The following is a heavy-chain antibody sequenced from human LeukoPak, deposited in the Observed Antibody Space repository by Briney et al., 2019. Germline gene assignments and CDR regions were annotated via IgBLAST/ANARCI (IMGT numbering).Heavy chain of an antibody. Sequence: EASVKVSCKASGYTFIDYYMHWVRQAPGQGFEWMGWINPNDGDTNYAQKFQGRVTMTRDTSISTAHMEVSRLRSDDTAVYYCARANFLYCSSSTCLFDYWGQGTLVTVSS. CDR1: GYTFIDYY. CDR3: ARANFLYCSSSTCLFDY. J-gene: IGHJ4*02. V-gene: IGHV1-2*02. CDR2: INPNDGDT. D-gene: IGHD2-2*01.